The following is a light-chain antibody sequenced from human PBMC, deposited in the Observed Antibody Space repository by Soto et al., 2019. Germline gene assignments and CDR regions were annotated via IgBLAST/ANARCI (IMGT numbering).Light chain of an antibody. V-gene: IGLV2-23*02. CDR3: WSYAGSIPYV. CDR1: SSDVGSYNL. CDR2: EVS. J-gene: IGLJ1*01. Sequence: QSALTQPASVSGSPGQSITISCTGASSDVGSYNLVSWYQQHPGKAPKLMIYEVSKRPSGVSNRFSGSKSGNTASLTISGLQAEDEADYYCWSYAGSIPYVFGTGTXXTVL.